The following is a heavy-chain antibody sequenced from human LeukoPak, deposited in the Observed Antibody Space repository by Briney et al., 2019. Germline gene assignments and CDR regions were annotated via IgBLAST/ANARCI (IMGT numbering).Heavy chain of an antibody. Sequence: PSETLSLTCAVSGYSITSGYYWGWIRQPPGKGLEWIGSIYHSGSTYYNPSLKSRVTISVDTSKNQFSLRLSSVTAADTAVYYSARYPDGYSSSWYSSPWGQGTLVTVSS. CDR1: GYSITSGYY. V-gene: IGHV4-38-2*01. CDR3: ARYPDGYSSSWYSSP. J-gene: IGHJ5*02. D-gene: IGHD6-13*01. CDR2: IYHSGST.